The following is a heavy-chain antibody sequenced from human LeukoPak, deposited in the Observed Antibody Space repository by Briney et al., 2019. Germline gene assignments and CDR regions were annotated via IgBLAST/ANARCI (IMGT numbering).Heavy chain of an antibody. J-gene: IGHJ4*02. CDR3: ATPGDYYDSSGYYYTLLV. CDR2: ITPFNGNT. CDR1: GYTFTYRY. V-gene: IGHV1-45*02. Sequence: ASVKVSCKASGYTFTYRYLHWVRQAPGQALEWMGWITPFNGNTNYAQKFQDRVTITRDRSMSTAYMELSSLRSEDTAMYYCATPGDYYDSSGYYYTLLVWGQGTLVTVSS. D-gene: IGHD3-22*01.